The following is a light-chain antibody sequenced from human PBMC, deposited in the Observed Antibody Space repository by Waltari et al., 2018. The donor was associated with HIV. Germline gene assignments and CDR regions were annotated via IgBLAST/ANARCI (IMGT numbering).Light chain of an antibody. V-gene: IGKV1-16*02. J-gene: IGKJ1*01. CDR2: GAS. CDR1: QDISEY. Sequence: DIQMTQSPSSLSASVGDRVTITCQASQDISEYLAWFQQKPGKAPKSRMYGASSLQSGVPSKFSGSGSGTYFTLTISSLQPEDFATYYCQQYNSYPWTLGQGTKVEIK. CDR3: QQYNSYPWT.